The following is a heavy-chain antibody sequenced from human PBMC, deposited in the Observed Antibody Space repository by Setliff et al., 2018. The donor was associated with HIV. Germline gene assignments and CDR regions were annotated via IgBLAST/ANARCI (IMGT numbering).Heavy chain of an antibody. CDR3: ARLMHYYDRFWVLWREHYFDS. Sequence: SETLSLTCAVYGGSFSGYYWSWIRQPPGKGLEWIGEINHSGSTNYNPSLKSRVPISVDTSKNQFSLKLSSVTAADPAVYYCARLMHYYDRFWVLWREHYFDSWGRGPLVTFSS. V-gene: IGHV4-34*01. CDR1: GGSFSGYY. D-gene: IGHD3-22*01. J-gene: IGHJ4*01. CDR2: INHSGST.